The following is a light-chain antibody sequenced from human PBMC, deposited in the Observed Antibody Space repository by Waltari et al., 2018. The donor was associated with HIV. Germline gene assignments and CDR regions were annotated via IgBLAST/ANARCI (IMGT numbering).Light chain of an antibody. CDR1: NIATKS. J-gene: IGLJ3*02. Sequence: SYVLTQPPSVSVAPGQTARITCGGNNIATKSVHWYQQKPGQAPVLVIYYDNDRPSGIPERFSGSNSGNTATLTISRVEAGDEADYYCQVWDSSSDHWVFGGGTQLTVL. V-gene: IGLV3-21*04. CDR2: YDN. CDR3: QVWDSSSDHWV.